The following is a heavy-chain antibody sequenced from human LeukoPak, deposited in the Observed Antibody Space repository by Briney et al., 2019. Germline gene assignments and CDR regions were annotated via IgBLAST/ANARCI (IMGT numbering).Heavy chain of an antibody. D-gene: IGHD2-2*01. CDR1: GGSISSYY. J-gene: IGHJ6*02. CDR2: IYTSGST. Sequence: PSETLSLTCTVSGGSISSYYWSWIRQPPGKGLEWIGYIYTSGSTNYNPSLKSRVTISVDTSKNQFSLKLSSVTAADTAVYYCARADGTNYYYYGMDVWGQGTTVTVSS. CDR3: ARADGTNYYYYGMDV. V-gene: IGHV4-4*09.